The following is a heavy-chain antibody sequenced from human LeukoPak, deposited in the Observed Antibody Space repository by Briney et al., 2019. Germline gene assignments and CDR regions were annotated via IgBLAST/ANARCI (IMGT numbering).Heavy chain of an antibody. J-gene: IGHJ6*02. CDR1: GGTFSSYA. CDR2: IIPNSGGT. CDR3: ARVVAYHYGMDV. Sequence: ASVKVSCKASGGTFSSYAISWVRQAPGQGLEWMGWIIPNSGGTNYAQKFQGRVTMTRDTSISTAYMELSRLRSDDTAVYYCARVVAYHYGMDVWGQGTTVTVSS. V-gene: IGHV1-2*02.